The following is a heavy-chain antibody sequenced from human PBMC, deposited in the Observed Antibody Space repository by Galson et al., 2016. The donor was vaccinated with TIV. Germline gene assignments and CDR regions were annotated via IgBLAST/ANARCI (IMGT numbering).Heavy chain of an antibody. J-gene: IGHJ6*02. CDR3: ARDRRHCGNECYLYYYYGMDV. D-gene: IGHD2-21*01. Sequence: SLRLSCAASGFSVNDNYMSWVRQAPGRGLEWVSIISSGGSTNYADYVKGRFTISRDFSKNTLFLQMHSLRAEDSAVYYCARDRRHCGNECYLYYYYGMDVWGPGTTVTVSS. CDR2: ISSGGST. V-gene: IGHV3-66*02. CDR1: GFSVNDNY.